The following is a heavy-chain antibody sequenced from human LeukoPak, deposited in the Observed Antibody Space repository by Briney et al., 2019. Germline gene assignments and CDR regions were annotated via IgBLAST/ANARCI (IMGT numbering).Heavy chain of an antibody. CDR3: ARVFARGGEISGSYYYY. J-gene: IGHJ4*02. Sequence: SVKVSCKASGATFSTYAVNWVRQAPGQRLEWMGGIIPLFGTANYAQKFQGRVTITTDESTSTAYMELSSLRSEDTAIYYCARVFARGGEISGSYYYYWGQGTLVTVSS. D-gene: IGHD1-26*01. CDR1: GATFSTYA. V-gene: IGHV1-69*05. CDR2: IIPLFGTA.